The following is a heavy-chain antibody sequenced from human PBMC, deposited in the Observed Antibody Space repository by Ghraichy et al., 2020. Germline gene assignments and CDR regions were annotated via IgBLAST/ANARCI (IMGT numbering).Heavy chain of an antibody. V-gene: IGHV3-23*01. J-gene: IGHJ4*02. D-gene: IGHD3-10*01. CDR2: ISISGSGT. CDR3: SKDSDPTV. Sequence: ASGKGLEWVATISISGSGTYYTTSVKGRFTISRDNSKNTLYLQMNSLGVEDTAVYYCSKDSDPTVCGPGTLVTVSS.